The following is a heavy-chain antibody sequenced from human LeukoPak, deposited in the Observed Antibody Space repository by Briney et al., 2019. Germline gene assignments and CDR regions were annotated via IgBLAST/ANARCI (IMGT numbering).Heavy chain of an antibody. V-gene: IGHV5-51*01. CDR2: IFPGDSET. CDR3: ERPAYYSHTSGFYPIYYFDF. CDR1: GYTFANYW. J-gene: IGHJ4*02. D-gene: IGHD3-22*01. Sequence: GESLKISCKASGYTFANYWIGWVRQMPGKGLEYMGIIFPGDSETRYSPSFQGQVIISADKSISTAYLQWTSLTASDSAMYYSERPAYYSHTSGFYPIYYFDFWGQGTLVTVSS.